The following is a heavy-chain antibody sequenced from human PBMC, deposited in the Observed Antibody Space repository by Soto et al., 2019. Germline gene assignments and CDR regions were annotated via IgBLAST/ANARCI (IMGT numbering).Heavy chain of an antibody. CDR3: APRAMVRGVISHWWFDP. V-gene: IGHV3-48*01. D-gene: IGHD3-10*01. J-gene: IGHJ5*02. CDR2: ISSSSSTI. CDR1: GFTFSSYS. Sequence: EVQLVESGGGLVQPGGSLRLSCAASGFTFSSYSMNWVRQAPGKGLEWVSYISSSSSTIYYADSVKGRFTISRDNAKNSLYLQMNSLRAEDTAVYYCAPRAMVRGVISHWWFDPWGQGTLVTVSS.